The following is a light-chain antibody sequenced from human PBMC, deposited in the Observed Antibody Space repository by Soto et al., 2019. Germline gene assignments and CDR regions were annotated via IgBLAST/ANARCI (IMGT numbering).Light chain of an antibody. V-gene: IGKV3-11*01. Sequence: EIVMTQSPAALSLSPWERATLSCRASQSISTYLAWYQQKPGQTPRLLIYDASNRATGIPARFSGSGSGTDFTLTISSLEPEDFGVYYCHQRSNWLFGPGTKVDIK. CDR2: DAS. J-gene: IGKJ3*01. CDR3: HQRSNWL. CDR1: QSISTY.